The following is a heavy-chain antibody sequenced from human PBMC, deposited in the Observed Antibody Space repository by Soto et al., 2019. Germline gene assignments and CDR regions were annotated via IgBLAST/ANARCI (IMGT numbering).Heavy chain of an antibody. V-gene: IGHV4-39*01. CDR3: ARLMFRGGDFDY. J-gene: IGHJ4*02. CDR2: IYYTEAT. Sequence: SETLSLTCTVSGGSISGSTYYWGWIRQTPGKGLEWLASIYYTEATAYNPSLKSRLTISVDTSKNQFSLKLKSVIAADTAIYYCARLMFRGGDFDYWGQGTLVTVSS. D-gene: IGHD2-15*01. CDR1: GGSISGSTYY.